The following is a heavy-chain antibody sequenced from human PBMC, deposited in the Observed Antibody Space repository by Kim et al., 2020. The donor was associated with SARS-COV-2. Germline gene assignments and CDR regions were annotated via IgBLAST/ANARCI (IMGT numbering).Heavy chain of an antibody. CDR3: ARADSRGQDAFDI. J-gene: IGHJ3*02. V-gene: IGHV3-66*01. Sequence: DADSVKGRFTISRDNSKNTLYLQMNSLRAEDTAVYYCARADSRGQDAFDIWGQGTMVTVSS.